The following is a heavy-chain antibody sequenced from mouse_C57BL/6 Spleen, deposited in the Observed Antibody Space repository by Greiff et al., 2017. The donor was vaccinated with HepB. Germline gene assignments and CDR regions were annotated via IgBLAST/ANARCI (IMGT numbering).Heavy chain of an antibody. CDR1: GFTFSDYY. V-gene: IGHV5-16*01. J-gene: IGHJ4*01. CDR3: AREGLTGAMDY. Sequence: EVNLVESEGGLVQPGSSMKLSCTASGFTFSDYYMAWVRQVPEKGLEWVANINYDGSSTYYLDSLKSRFIISRDNAKNILYLQMSSLKSEDTATYYCAREGLTGAMDYWGQGTSVTVSS. CDR2: INYDGSST. D-gene: IGHD2-4*01.